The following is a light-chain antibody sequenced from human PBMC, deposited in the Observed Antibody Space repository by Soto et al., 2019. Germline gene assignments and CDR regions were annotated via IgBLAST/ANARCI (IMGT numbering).Light chain of an antibody. V-gene: IGKV3-15*01. CDR3: QQYHNWPPIT. J-gene: IGKJ5*01. CDR1: QSVSSY. Sequence: EIVLTQSPATLSLSPGERATLSCRASQSVSSYLAWYQQKPGQAPRLLMYGASTRATGIPARFSGSGSGTEFTLTVSSLQSEDFGVYYCQQYHNWPPITFGQGTRLEI. CDR2: GAS.